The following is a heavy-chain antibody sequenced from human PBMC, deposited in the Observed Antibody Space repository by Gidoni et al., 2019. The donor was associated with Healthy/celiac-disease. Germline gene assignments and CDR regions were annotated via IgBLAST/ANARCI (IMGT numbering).Heavy chain of an antibody. J-gene: IGHJ5*02. D-gene: IGHD3-22*01. CDR3: TTQYYYDSSGYPLRGGSNWFDP. CDR1: GFPFSGSA. CDR2: IRSKANSYAT. V-gene: IGHV3-73*01. Sequence: EVQLVESGGGLVQPGGSLKLSCAASGFPFSGSAMLWVRPSSGKGLEGGGRIRSKANSYATAYAASVKGRFTISRDDSKNTAYLQMNSLKTEDTAVYYCTTQYYYDSSGYPLRGGSNWFDPWGQGTLVTVSS.